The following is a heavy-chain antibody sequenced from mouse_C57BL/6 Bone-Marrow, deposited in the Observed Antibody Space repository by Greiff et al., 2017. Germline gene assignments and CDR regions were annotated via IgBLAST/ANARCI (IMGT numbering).Heavy chain of an antibody. D-gene: IGHD1-1*01. J-gene: IGHJ2*01. CDR2: IYPGDGDT. CDR3: AREEYYYGSSS. V-gene: IGHV1-82*01. CDR1: GYAFSSSW. Sequence: QVQLKQSGPELVKPGASVKISCKASGYAFSSSWMNWVKQRPGKGLEWIGRIYPGDGDTNYNGKFKGKATLTADKSSSTAYMQLSSLTSEDSAVYFCAREEYYYGSSSWGQGTTLTVSS.